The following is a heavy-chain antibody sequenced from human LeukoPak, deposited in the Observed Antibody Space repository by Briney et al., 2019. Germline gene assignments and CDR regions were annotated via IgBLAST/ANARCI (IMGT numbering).Heavy chain of an antibody. V-gene: IGHV1-8*02. D-gene: IGHD3-10*01. CDR2: MNPNSGNT. CDR3: AREEKVLLWFGESYAFDI. CDR1: GGTFSSYA. J-gene: IGHJ3*02. Sequence: ASVKVSCKASGGTFSSYAISWVRQATGQGLEWMGWMNPNSGNTGYAQKFQGRVTMTRNTSISTAYMELSSLRSEDTAVYYCAREEKVLLWFGESYAFDIWGQGTMVTVSS.